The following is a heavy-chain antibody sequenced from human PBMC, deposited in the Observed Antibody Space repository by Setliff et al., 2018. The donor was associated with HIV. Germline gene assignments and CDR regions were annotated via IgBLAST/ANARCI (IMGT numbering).Heavy chain of an antibody. CDR1: GFTFSDHY. J-gene: IGHJ1*01. V-gene: IGHV3-72*01. Sequence: LSLSCAASGFTFSDHYMDWVRQAPGKGLEWVGRTRNKVNSYTTEYAASVKGRFTISRDDSKNSLYLQMNSLRAEDTAVYYCARDSGPYYDYVWGTYRPIYFQHWGQGTLVTVSS. CDR3: ARDSGPYYDYVWGTYRPIYFQH. CDR2: TRNKVNSYTT. D-gene: IGHD3-16*02.